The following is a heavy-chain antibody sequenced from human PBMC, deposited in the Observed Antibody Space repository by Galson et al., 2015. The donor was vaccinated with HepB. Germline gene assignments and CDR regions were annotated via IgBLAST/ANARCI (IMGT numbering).Heavy chain of an antibody. V-gene: IGHV3-74*01. CDR1: RFTFSSYW. CDR2: IESDATST. CDR3: VRLSKRNAFDI. J-gene: IGHJ3*02. Sequence: SLRLSCAASRFTFSSYWMHWVRQAPGKGLMWVSGIESDATSTYYADSVRGRFTISQDNAKSTLYLQMNSLRAEDTAVYYCVRLSKRNAFDIWGQGTMVTVSS. D-gene: IGHD3-16*02.